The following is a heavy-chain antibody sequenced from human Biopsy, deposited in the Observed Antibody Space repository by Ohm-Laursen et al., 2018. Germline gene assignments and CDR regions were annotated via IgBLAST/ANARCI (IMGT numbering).Heavy chain of an antibody. Sequence: SQTLSLTCAVSGDSISTYYWSWIRQPPGKGLEWVGYIYYSGSTNYNPSLKSRVTISVDTSKNQLSLKLNSVTAADTAVYYCARATNSTGWPYYYFYGMDVWGQGTMVTVSS. CDR2: IYYSGST. V-gene: IGHV4-59*01. CDR3: ARATNSTGWPYYYFYGMDV. J-gene: IGHJ6*02. D-gene: IGHD2/OR15-2a*01. CDR1: GDSISTYY.